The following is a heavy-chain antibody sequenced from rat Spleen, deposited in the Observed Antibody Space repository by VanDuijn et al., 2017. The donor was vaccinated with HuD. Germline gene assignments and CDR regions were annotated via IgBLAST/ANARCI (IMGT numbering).Heavy chain of an antibody. CDR1: GFTFSNYD. CDR2: IIYDGSGT. CDR3: TRGGYFRY. Sequence: EVQLVESGGGLVQPGGSLRLSCAASGFTFSNYDMAWVRQAPTKGLEWVASIIYDGSGTFYRDSVKGRFTISRDNAQNILYLQLNSPRSEDTATYYCTRGGYFRYWGQGVMVTVSS. D-gene: IGHD2-5*01. J-gene: IGHJ2*01. V-gene: IGHV5-29*01.